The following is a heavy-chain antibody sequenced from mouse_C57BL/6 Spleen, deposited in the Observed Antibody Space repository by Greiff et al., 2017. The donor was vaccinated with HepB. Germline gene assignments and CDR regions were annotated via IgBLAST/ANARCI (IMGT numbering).Heavy chain of an antibody. CDR3: ARWGDWYYAMDY. Sequence: QVQLQQPGAELVKPGASVKLSCKASGYTFTSYWMHWVKQRPGQGLEWIGMIHPNSGSTNYNEKFKSKATLTVDKSSSTAYMQLSSLTSEDSAVYYCARWGDWYYAMDYWGQGTSVTVSS. J-gene: IGHJ4*01. V-gene: IGHV1-64*01. CDR1: GYTFTSYW. CDR2: IHPNSGST.